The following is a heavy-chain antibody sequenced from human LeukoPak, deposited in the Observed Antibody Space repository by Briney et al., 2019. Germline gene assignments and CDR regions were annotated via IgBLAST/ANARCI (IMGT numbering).Heavy chain of an antibody. V-gene: IGHV1-46*01. CDR3: ARARRYGDYSLTG. J-gene: IGHJ4*02. CDR2: INPSGGST. D-gene: IGHD4-17*01. Sequence: ASVKVSCKASGYTLTSYYMHWVRQAPGQGLEWMGIINPSGGSTSYAQKFQGRVTITTDESTSTAYMELSSLRSEDTAVYYCARARRYGDYSLTGWGQGTLVTVSS. CDR1: GYTLTSYY.